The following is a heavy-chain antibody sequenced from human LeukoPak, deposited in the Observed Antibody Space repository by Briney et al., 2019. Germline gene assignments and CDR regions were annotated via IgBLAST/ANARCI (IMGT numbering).Heavy chain of an antibody. V-gene: IGHV3-21*01. J-gene: IGHJ4*02. D-gene: IGHD3-22*01. Sequence: GGSLRLSCVASGFTLSSYNMKWVRQAPGKRLEWVSSISWRSSDIEYADSVKGRFTISRDIDKKSLYLQMNSLRVEDTAVYYCASLTYYYDSSGYYYAPFDYWGQGTLVTVSS. CDR1: GFTLSSYN. CDR2: ISWRSSDI. CDR3: ASLTYYYDSSGYYYAPFDY.